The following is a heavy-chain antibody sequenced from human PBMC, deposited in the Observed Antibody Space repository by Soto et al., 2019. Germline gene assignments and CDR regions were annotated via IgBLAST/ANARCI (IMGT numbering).Heavy chain of an antibody. CDR3: ARAYDSSGYYLGGYYFDY. J-gene: IGHJ4*02. Sequence: SVKVSCKASGGTFSSHAISWVRQAPGQGLEWMGGIIPFFKATNYAQKFQGRVTITADDSTSTAYMELSSLRSEDTAVYYCARAYDSSGYYLGGYYFDYWGQGTLVTVSS. CDR1: GGTFSSHA. D-gene: IGHD3-22*01. CDR2: IIPFFKAT. V-gene: IGHV1-69*13.